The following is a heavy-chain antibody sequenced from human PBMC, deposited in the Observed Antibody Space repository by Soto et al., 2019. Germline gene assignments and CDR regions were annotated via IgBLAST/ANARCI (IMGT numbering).Heavy chain of an antibody. CDR2: IYPGDSDT. CDR3: VRVGLVGSNSLTNAWFDP. V-gene: IGHV5-51*01. J-gene: IGHJ5*02. CDR1: GYTFTSHW. D-gene: IGHD2-8*02. Sequence: GASLKISCVGSGYTFTSHWFCWVLQMPGKVLEWMVVIYPGDSDTRYSASFQVQVTISADKSLRSAYLQLNIPQASDRAMHYCVRVGLVGSNSLTNAWFDPRGPGTLVTVSS.